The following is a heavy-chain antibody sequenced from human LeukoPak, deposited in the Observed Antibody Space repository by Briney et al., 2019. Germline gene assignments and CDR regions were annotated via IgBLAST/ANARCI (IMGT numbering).Heavy chain of an antibody. J-gene: IGHJ4*02. D-gene: IGHD4-17*01. V-gene: IGHV3-23*01. Sequence: PGGSLRLSCAASGLTFSNYVMNWVRQAPGKGLEWVSAISGGSTNTYYADSVKGRFTISRDNSKHTLFLQMNNPMTSETAVVYCAKKSANRFTVTSDYWGQGTLVTVSS. CDR2: ISGGSTNT. CDR3: AKKSANRFTVTSDY. CDR1: GLTFSNYV.